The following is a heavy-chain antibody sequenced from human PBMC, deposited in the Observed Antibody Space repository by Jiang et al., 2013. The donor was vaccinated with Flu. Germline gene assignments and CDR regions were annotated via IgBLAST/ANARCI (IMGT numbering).Heavy chain of an antibody. CDR3: AHRPGPVGSGDYGDYGFLWGGGHFDY. J-gene: IGHJ4*02. Sequence: LSTSAVGVGWIRQPPGRALEWLALIYWDDDKRYSPSLKSRLTITKDTSKNQVVLTMTNMDPVDTATYYCAHRPGPVGSGDYGDYGFLWGGGHFDYWGQGTLVTVSS. CDR1: LSTSAVG. D-gene: IGHD4-17*01. V-gene: IGHV2-5*02. CDR2: IYWDDDK.